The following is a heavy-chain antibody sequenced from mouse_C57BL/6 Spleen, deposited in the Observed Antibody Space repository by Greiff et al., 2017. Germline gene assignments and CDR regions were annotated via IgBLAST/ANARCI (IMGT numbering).Heavy chain of an antibody. J-gene: IGHJ3*01. CDR1: GYTFTSYW. V-gene: IGHV1-59*01. CDR3: ARSGYGSSAWFAY. D-gene: IGHD1-1*01. Sequence: QVQLQQPGAELVRPGTSVKLSYKASGYTFTSYWMHWVKQRPGQGLEWIGVIDPSDSYTNYTQKFKGKATLTVDTASSTAYMQLSSLTSEDSAVYYCARSGYGSSAWFAYWGQGTLVTVSA. CDR2: IDPSDSYT.